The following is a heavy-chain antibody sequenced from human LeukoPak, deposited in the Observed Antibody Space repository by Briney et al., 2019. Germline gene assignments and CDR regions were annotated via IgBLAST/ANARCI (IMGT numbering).Heavy chain of an antibody. CDR1: GFTFSGYG. J-gene: IGHJ4*02. CDR2: ISYDGSNT. V-gene: IGHV3-30*03. D-gene: IGHD2-8*02. CDR3: ARDQTAVTGVWGTIDY. Sequence: GGSLRLSCTASGFTFSGYGMHWVRQAPGMGLEWVAIISYDGSNTFYGDSVKGRFTISRDNSKKTLYLQMNSLRTEDTADYYCARDQTAVTGVWGTIDYWGQGTLVIVSS.